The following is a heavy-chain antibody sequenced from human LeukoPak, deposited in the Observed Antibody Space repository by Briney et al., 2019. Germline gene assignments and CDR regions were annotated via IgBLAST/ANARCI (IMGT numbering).Heavy chain of an antibody. CDR3: ARRDIVATGSFDY. J-gene: IGHJ4*02. Sequence: GGSLRLSCAASGSTFSSYWMSWVRQAPGKGLEWVANIKQDGSEKYYVDSVKGRFTISRDNAKNSLYLQMNSLRAEDTAVYYCARRDIVATGSFDYWGQGTLVTVSS. CDR2: IKQDGSEK. V-gene: IGHV3-7*03. CDR1: GSTFSSYW. D-gene: IGHD5-12*01.